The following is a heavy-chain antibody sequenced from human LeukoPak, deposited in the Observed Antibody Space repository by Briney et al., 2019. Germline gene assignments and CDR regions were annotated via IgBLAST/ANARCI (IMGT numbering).Heavy chain of an antibody. D-gene: IGHD5-12*01. J-gene: IGHJ4*02. CDR2: INHSGST. CDR3: ARAGWAIVATSFDY. CDR1: GGSFSGYY. Sequence: ETLSLTCAVYGGSFSGYYWSWIRQPPGKGLEWIGEINHSGSTNYNPSLKSRVTISVDTSKNQFSLKLSSVTAADTAVYYCARAGWAIVATSFDYWDQGTLVTVSS. V-gene: IGHV4-34*01.